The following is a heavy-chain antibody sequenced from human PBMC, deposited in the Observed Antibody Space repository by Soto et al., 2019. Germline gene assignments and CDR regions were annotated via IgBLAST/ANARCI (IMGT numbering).Heavy chain of an antibody. CDR3: AKAGYCTGVSCYFCYFDS. CDR1: GFTFNNYA. CDR2: ISCSGATP. V-gene: IGHV3-23*01. J-gene: IGHJ4*02. Sequence: EVQLLESGGGLLQPGGSLRLSCSASGFTFNNYAMAWVRQAPGEGLEWVSGISCSGATPYYADSVKGRFTISRDNSKNTLFLQMNSLSDEDTAVYFCAKAGYCTGVSCYFCYFDSWGQGTLVSVSS. D-gene: IGHD2-15*01.